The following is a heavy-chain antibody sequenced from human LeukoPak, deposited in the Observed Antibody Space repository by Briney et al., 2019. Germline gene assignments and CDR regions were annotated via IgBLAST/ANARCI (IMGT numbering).Heavy chain of an antibody. Sequence: ETXXLXCXVXXGSXSXYYWSWIRQPPGKGLEWIGYIYYSGSTNYNPSLKSRVTISVDTSKNQFSLKLSSVTAADTAVYYCARDRRDGMDVWGQGTTVTVSS. CDR2: IYYSGST. J-gene: IGHJ6*02. V-gene: IGHV4-59*01. CDR1: XGSXSXYY. CDR3: ARDRRDGMDV.